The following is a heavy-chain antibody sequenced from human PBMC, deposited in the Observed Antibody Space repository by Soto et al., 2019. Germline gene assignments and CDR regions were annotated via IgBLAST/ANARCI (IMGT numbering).Heavy chain of an antibody. CDR1: GGSFTSNNW. CDR2: IYRTGST. J-gene: IGHJ4*02. V-gene: IGHV4-4*02. CDR3: ASRDPGTSVDY. Sequence: PSETLSPTCAVSGGSFTSNNWWTWVRQPPGQGLEWIGEIYRTGSTNYNPSLKSRVTISLDKSENQFSLKVTSLTAADTAVYYCASRDPGTSVDYWGQGTLVTVSS. D-gene: IGHD1-7*01.